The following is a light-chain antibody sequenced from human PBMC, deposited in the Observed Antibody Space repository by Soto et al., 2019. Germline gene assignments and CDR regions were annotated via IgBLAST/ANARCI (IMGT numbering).Light chain of an antibody. CDR1: SSDVGGYNY. V-gene: IGLV2-14*01. CDR2: EVS. Sequence: QSALTQPASVSGSPGHSITISCTGTSSDVGGYNYVSWYQQNPGKAPKLKIYEVSNRPSGVSNRFSGSKSGNTASLTISGLQGEDEADYYCSSYTTSSTHWVFGGGTKLTVL. CDR3: SSYTTSSTHWV. J-gene: IGLJ3*02.